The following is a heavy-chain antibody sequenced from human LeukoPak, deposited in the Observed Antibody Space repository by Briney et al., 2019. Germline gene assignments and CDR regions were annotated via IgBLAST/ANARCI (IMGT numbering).Heavy chain of an antibody. J-gene: IGHJ4*02. D-gene: IGHD3-10*01. Sequence: PGGSLRLSCAASGFTFSSYAMSWVRQAPGKGLEWVSAISGSGGSTYYADSVKGRFTISRDNSKNTLYLQMNSLRAEDTAVYYCAKVQSQGYGSGSYVDYFDYWGQGTLVTVSS. CDR1: GFTFSSYA. CDR2: ISGSGGST. CDR3: AKVQSQGYGSGSYVDYFDY. V-gene: IGHV3-23*01.